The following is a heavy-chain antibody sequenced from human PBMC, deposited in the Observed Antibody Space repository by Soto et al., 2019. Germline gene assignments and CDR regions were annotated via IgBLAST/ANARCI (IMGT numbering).Heavy chain of an antibody. D-gene: IGHD3-3*01. CDR3: ARDYGPKLLLRSRFDP. V-gene: IGHV1-46*01. Sequence: ASVKVSCKASGYTFTSYYMHWVRQAPGQGLEWMGIINPSGGSTSYAQKFQGRVTMTRDTSTSTVYMELGSLRSEDTAVYYCARDYGPKLLLRSRFDPWGQGTLVTVSS. CDR1: GYTFTSYY. CDR2: INPSGGST. J-gene: IGHJ5*02.